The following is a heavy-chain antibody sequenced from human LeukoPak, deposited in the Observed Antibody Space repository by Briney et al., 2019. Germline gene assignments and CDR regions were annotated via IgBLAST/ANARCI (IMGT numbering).Heavy chain of an antibody. V-gene: IGHV3-48*04. CDR1: GFTFSSYS. Sequence: GGSLRLSCAASGFTFSSYSMNWVRQAPGKGLEWVSYISSSSSTIYYADSVKGRFTISRDNAKNSLYLQMNSLRAEDTAVYYCARGAVTPRAPAMVRGAADYWGQGTLVTVSS. CDR2: ISSSSSTI. CDR3: ARGAVTPRAPAMVRGAADY. J-gene: IGHJ4*02. D-gene: IGHD3-10*01.